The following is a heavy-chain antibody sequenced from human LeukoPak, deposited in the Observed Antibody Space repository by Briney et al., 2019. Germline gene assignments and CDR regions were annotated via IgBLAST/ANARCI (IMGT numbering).Heavy chain of an antibody. Sequence: GGSLRLSCAASGFTFSDYWMHWVRQVPGKGLVWVSRINTDGSITNHADSVKGRFTISRGNAENILYLQMNSLGAEDTAVYYCVRGAQLPGMDYWGQGTLVTVSS. J-gene: IGHJ4*02. CDR2: INTDGSIT. V-gene: IGHV3-74*01. CDR1: GFTFSDYW. CDR3: VRGAQLPGMDY. D-gene: IGHD1-1*01.